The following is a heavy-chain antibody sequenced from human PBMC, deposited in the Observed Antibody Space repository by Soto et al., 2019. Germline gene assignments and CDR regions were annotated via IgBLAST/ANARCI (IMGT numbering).Heavy chain of an antibody. Sequence: PGGSLRLSCAASGFTLSDYYMSWVRQAPGKGLEWVSAISGSGGSTYYADSVKGRFTISRDNSKNTLYLQMNSLRAEDTAVYYCALTPVLRYFDWSTWGQGTLVTVSA. J-gene: IGHJ5*02. CDR3: ALTPVLRYFDWST. D-gene: IGHD3-9*01. CDR1: GFTLSDYY. CDR2: ISGSGGST. V-gene: IGHV3-23*01.